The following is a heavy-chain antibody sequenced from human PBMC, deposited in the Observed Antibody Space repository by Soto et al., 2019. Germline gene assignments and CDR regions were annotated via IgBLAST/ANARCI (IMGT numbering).Heavy chain of an antibody. CDR2: ISGSGGST. J-gene: IGHJ3*02. D-gene: IGHD2-8*01. Sequence: GSLLLSCSASGFTFSSYAMSWVRQAPGKGPEWVSAISGSGGSTYYADSVKGRFTISRDNSMNALYLQMNSLRIEDTAVYYCAHPRGYGVFDAYDIWGQGTMVTV. V-gene: IGHV3-23*01. CDR3: AHPRGYGVFDAYDI. CDR1: GFTFSSYA.